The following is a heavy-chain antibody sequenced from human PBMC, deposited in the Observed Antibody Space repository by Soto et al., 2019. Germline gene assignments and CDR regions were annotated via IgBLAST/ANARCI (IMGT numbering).Heavy chain of an antibody. D-gene: IGHD2-15*01. V-gene: IGHV3-30*18. Sequence: GGSLRLSCAASGFTFSSYCMHWVRQAPGKGLEWVAVISYDGSNKYYADSVKGRFTISRDNSKNTLYLQMNSLRAEDTAVYYCAKERHIVVVVAASYYFDYWGQGTLVTVSS. CDR1: GFTFSSYC. CDR3: AKERHIVVVVAASYYFDY. J-gene: IGHJ4*02. CDR2: ISYDGSNK.